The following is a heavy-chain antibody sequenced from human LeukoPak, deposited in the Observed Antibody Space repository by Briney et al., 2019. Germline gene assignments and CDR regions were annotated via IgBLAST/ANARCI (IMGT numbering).Heavy chain of an antibody. CDR2: IKQDGSEK. Sequence: GGSLRLSCAASGFTFSSYWMTWVRQTPGKGLEWVANIKQDGSEKDYVDPVKGRFTISRDNAKNSLYLQMNSLRAEDTAVYYCARVRGGYCSSTSCSLGFGAFDIWGQGTMVTVSS. V-gene: IGHV3-7*03. CDR1: GFTFSSYW. CDR3: ARVRGGYCSSTSCSLGFGAFDI. D-gene: IGHD2-2*01. J-gene: IGHJ3*02.